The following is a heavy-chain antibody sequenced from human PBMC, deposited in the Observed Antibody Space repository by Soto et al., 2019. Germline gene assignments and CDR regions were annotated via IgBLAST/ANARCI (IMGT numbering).Heavy chain of an antibody. CDR3: RPPPRLWFGELYYYNYFMDV. Sequence: ETLSLTSTVYGGSISSYNWSWIRQPPGKGLEWIGYIYYSGSTNYNPSLKSRVTISVDTSKNQFSLKLSSVTAADTAVYYSRPPPRLWFGELYYYNYFMDVWGKGTTVTVSS. V-gene: IGHV4-59*08. J-gene: IGHJ6*03. D-gene: IGHD3-10*01. CDR2: IYYSGST. CDR1: GGSISSYN.